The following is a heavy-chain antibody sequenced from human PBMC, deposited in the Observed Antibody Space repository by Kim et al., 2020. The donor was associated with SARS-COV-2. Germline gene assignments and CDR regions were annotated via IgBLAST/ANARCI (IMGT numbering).Heavy chain of an antibody. CDR2: IISSSSYT. CDR3: ARRTDGDYYASGGAFDI. V-gene: IGHV3-11*03. J-gene: IGHJ3*02. Sequence: VGSLRLSCAASGFTFSDYYMSWIRQAPGKGLELGSYIISSSSYTNYADSVKSRFTISRDNAKNSLYLQMNILRAEDTAVYYCARRTDGDYYASGGAFDIWGQGTMVTVSS. D-gene: IGHD3-22*01. CDR1: GFTFSDYY.